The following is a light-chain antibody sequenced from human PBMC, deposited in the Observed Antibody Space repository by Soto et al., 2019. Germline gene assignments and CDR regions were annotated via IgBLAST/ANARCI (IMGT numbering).Light chain of an antibody. CDR2: AAS. J-gene: IGKJ1*01. CDR3: QQTYNVPQT. Sequence: EIQMTQFPSSLSASVGDRVTITCRASQTIRTYLNWFQQKPGKGPELLIYAASSLQSGVPSRFTGSVSGAEFTLTISSLQPEDTAKYYCQQTYNVPQTYGQGTKVDIK. CDR1: QTIRTY. V-gene: IGKV1-39*01.